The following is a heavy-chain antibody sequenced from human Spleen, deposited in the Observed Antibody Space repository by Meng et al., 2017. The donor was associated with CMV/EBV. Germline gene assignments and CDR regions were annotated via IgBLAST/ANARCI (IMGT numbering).Heavy chain of an antibody. CDR3: AREVVVSGASDWCDP. V-gene: IGHV4-59*01. D-gene: IGHD2-2*01. CDR1: GGSISSYS. Sequence: GSLRLSCTVSGGSISSYSWSWIRQPPGKGLEWIGYISYSGSTNYNTSLKSRVTLSVDTSKNQFSLKLSSVTAADTAVYYCAREVVVSGASDWCDPWGQGTLVTVSS. J-gene: IGHJ5*02. CDR2: ISYSGST.